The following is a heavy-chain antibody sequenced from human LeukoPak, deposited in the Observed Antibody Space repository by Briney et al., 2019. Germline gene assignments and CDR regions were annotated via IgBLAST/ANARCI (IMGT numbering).Heavy chain of an antibody. Sequence: PGGSLRLSCTASGFTFGDYAMSWVRQAPGKGLEWVGFIRSKAYGGTTEYAASVKGRFTISRDDSKSIAYLQMNSLKTEDTAVYYCTRTVVQTLDYWGQGTLVTVSS. CDR1: GFTFGDYA. CDR2: IRSKAYGGTT. CDR3: TRTVVQTLDY. V-gene: IGHV3-49*04. J-gene: IGHJ4*02. D-gene: IGHD4-23*01.